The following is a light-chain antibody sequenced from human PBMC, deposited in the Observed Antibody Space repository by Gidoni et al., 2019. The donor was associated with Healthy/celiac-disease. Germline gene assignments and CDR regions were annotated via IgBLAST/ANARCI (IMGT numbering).Light chain of an antibody. Sequence: DIVMTQSPLSLPVTPGEPASISCRSSQSLLHSNGCNYLDWYLQKPGQSPQLLIYLGSNRDSGVPDRFSGSGSGTDFTLKISRVEAEDVGVYYCMQALQTPLAFGQGTKVEIK. CDR1: QSLLHSNGCNY. CDR3: MQALQTPLA. J-gene: IGKJ1*01. CDR2: LGS. V-gene: IGKV2-28*01.